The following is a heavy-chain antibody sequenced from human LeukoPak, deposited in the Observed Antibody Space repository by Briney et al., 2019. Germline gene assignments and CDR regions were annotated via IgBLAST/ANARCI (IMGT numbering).Heavy chain of an antibody. CDR3: AKHYRIGYSDHFEY. J-gene: IGHJ4*02. Sequence: AGGSLRLSCVGSGFTFSSHAMRCVRQAPEKGREWLSCIYESGQTTHYPDSGNGRFSISRVNCKDTLSLQMDSLRGEDTAIYYCAKHYRIGYSDHFEYWGQGPLVPVSS. V-gene: IGHV3-23*01. CDR1: GFTFSSHA. D-gene: IGHD2-21*01. CDR2: IYESGQTT.